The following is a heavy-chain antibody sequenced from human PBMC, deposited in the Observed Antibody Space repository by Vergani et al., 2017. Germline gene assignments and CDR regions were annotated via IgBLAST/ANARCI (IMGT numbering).Heavy chain of an antibody. Sequence: QVQLVQSGAEVKKPGSSVKVSCKASGGTFSSYAISWVRQAPGQGLEWMGGIIPIFGTANYAQKFQGRVTITADESTSTAYMELSSLRSEDTAVYYCARGCGIAAAGGINWFDPWGQGTLVTVSS. CDR3: ARGCGIAAAGGINWFDP. CDR2: IIPIFGTA. CDR1: GGTFSSYA. V-gene: IGHV1-69*01. J-gene: IGHJ5*02. D-gene: IGHD6-13*01.